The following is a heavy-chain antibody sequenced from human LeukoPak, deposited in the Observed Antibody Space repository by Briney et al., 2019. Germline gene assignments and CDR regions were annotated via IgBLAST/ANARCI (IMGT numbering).Heavy chain of an antibody. CDR1: GFTFSSYA. Sequence: GGSLRLSCAASGFTFSSYAMSWVRQAPGKGLEWVSAISGSGGSTYYADSVKGRFTISRDNSKNTLYLQMNSLRAEDTAVYYCARDFSTVGAMQDDYWGQGTLVTVSS. J-gene: IGHJ4*02. CDR3: ARDFSTVGAMQDDY. D-gene: IGHD1-26*01. V-gene: IGHV3-23*01. CDR2: ISGSGGST.